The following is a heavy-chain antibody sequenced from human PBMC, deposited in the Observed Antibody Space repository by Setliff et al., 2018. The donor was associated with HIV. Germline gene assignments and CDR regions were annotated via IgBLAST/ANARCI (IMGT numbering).Heavy chain of an antibody. J-gene: IGHJ6*03. CDR1: GFIFSDYS. V-gene: IGHV3-48*04. D-gene: IGHD1-1*01. Sequence: GGSLRLSCAASGFIFSDYSMNWVRQAPGKGLEWVSYISSTGSARHYADSVQGRFSISRDNAKKSLYLQMNNLRAEDSAVYYCVATGTLFYLYRDIWGKGTTVTVSS. CDR3: VATGTLFYLYRDI. CDR2: ISSTGSAR.